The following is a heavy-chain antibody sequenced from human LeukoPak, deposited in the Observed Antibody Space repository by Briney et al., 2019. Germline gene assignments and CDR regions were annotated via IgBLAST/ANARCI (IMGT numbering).Heavy chain of an antibody. CDR2: ISGSGGST. CDR1: GFTFSSYA. J-gene: IGHJ4*02. Sequence: AGGSLRLSCAASGFTFSSYAMSWVRQAPGKGLEWVSAISGSGGSTYYADSVKGRFTISRDNSKNTLYLQMNSLRAEDTAVYYCAKDTDSGYGVFDYWGQGTLVTVSS. D-gene: IGHD5-12*01. CDR3: AKDTDSGYGVFDY. V-gene: IGHV3-23*01.